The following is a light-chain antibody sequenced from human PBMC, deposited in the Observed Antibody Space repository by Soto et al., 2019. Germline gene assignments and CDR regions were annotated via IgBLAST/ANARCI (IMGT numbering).Light chain of an antibody. J-gene: IGLJ1*01. CDR1: SSDVGGYNY. V-gene: IGLV2-14*01. CDR2: DVS. CDR3: SSYTSSNTDV. Sequence: QSALTQPASVSGSPGQSITVSCTGTSSDVGGYNYVSWYQQHPGKVPQLMIYDVSNRPSGVSNRFSGSKSGNTASLTISGLQPDDEADYYCSSYTSSNTDVFGTGTKLTVL.